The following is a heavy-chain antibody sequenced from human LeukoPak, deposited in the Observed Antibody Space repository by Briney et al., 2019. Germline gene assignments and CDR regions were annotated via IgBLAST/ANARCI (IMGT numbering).Heavy chain of an antibody. CDR3: AKGEGYCSGGSCYFSMDV. CDR2: IYTSGST. V-gene: IGHV4-4*07. J-gene: IGHJ6*03. Sequence: PSETLSLTCTVSGGSISSYYWSWIRQPAGKGLEWIGRIYTSGSTNYNPSLKSRVTMSVDTSKIQFSLKLSSVTAADTAVYYCAKGEGYCSGGSCYFSMDVWGKGTTVTISS. D-gene: IGHD2-15*01. CDR1: GGSISSYY.